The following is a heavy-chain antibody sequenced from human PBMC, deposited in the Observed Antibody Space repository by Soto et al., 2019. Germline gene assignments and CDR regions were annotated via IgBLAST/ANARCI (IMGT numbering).Heavy chain of an antibody. CDR3: ARGGGFYYVDI. D-gene: IGHD3-10*01. CDR1: GGSFSGYY. J-gene: IGHJ3*02. CDR2: INHSGST. V-gene: IGHV4-34*01. Sequence: QVQLQQWGAGLLKPSETLSLTCAVYGGSFSGYYWSWIRQPPGKGLEWIGEINHSGSTNYNPSLKSRVTISVDTSKNQFSLKLSSVTAADTAVYYCARGGGFYYVDIWGQGTMVTVSS.